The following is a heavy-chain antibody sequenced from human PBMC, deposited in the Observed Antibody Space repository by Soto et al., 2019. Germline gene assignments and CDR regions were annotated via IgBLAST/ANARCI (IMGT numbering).Heavy chain of an antibody. CDR3: ARLGGYVSVGYYYLWDS. CDR1: DGSMKSDSSY. Sequence: QLQLQESGPGLVNPSETLPPTCRVSDGSMKSDSSYWGWFRRPPGKGLEWFGVINHSGSTYHNLSLKGRVTMSVDASRNQFSLKLTSMTAADTAVYYCARLGGYVSVGYYYLWDSWGQGTLVTVSS. CDR2: INHSGST. J-gene: IGHJ4*02. V-gene: IGHV4-39*01. D-gene: IGHD1-26*01.